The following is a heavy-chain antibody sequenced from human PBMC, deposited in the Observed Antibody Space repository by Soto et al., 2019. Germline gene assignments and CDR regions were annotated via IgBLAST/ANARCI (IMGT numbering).Heavy chain of an antibody. J-gene: IGHJ4*02. CDR2: INSDGSST. CDR1: GFTFSSYW. CDR3: ARAGSSVYAHDY. Sequence: EVQLVESGGGLVQPGGSLRLSCAASGFTFSSYWMHWVRQAPGKGLVWVSRINSDGSSTSYAASVKGRFTISRDNAKNPLYLQMNSLRAEDTAVYYWARAGSSVYAHDYWGQGTLVTVSS. D-gene: IGHD2-8*01. V-gene: IGHV3-74*01.